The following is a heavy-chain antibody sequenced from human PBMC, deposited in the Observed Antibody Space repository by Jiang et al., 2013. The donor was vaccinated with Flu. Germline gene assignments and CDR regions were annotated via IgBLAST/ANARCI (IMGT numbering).Heavy chain of an antibody. V-gene: IGHV4-59*01. Sequence: CTVSGGSISSYYWSWIRQPPGKGLEWIGYIYYSGSTNYNPSLKSRVTISVDTSKNQFSLKLSSVTAADTAVYYCARGDDFWYFDLWGRGTLVTVSS. J-gene: IGHJ2*01. CDR3: ARGDDFWYFDL. CDR1: GGSISSYY. D-gene: IGHD3-3*01. CDR2: IYYSGST.